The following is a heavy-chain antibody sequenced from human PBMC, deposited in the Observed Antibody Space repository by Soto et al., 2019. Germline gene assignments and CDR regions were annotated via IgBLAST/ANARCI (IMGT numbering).Heavy chain of an antibody. CDR1: GYPVTAYY. CDR3: AGGGGVGVAGSAAFDM. D-gene: IGHD3-3*01. V-gene: IGHV1-2*02. Sequence: QLHLVQSGAVVKKPGASVTVSCSASGYPVTAYYMHWVRQAPGRGLEWMGGINPATGAAKYTQTFQGRVTMARDPATDTVFLELGGPTSWDPAGFFFAGGGGVGVAGSAAFDMWGQGTLVTVSS. CDR2: INPATGAA. J-gene: IGHJ3*02.